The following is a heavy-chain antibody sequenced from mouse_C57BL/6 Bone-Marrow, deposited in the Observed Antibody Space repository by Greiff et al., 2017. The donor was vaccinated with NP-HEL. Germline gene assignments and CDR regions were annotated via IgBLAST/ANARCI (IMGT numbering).Heavy chain of an antibody. CDR2: FYPGSGSI. J-gene: IGHJ3*01. CDR1: GYTFTEYT. Sequence: QVHVKQSGAELVKPGASVKLSCKASGYTFTEYTIHWVKQRSGQGLEWIGWFYPGSGSIKYNEKFKDKATLTADKSSSTVYMELSRLTSEDSAVYFCARHDLAYGSSPAWFAYWGQGTLVTVSA. V-gene: IGHV1-62-2*01. D-gene: IGHD1-1*01. CDR3: ARHDLAYGSSPAWFAY.